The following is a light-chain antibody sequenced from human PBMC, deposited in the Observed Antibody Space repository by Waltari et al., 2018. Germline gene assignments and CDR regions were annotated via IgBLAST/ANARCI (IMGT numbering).Light chain of an antibody. J-gene: IGLJ2*01. V-gene: IGLV1-44*01. Sequence: QSVLTQPPSASGTPGQRVTISCSGGSSNIGSNTVNWYQQLPGTAPKLRIYSNNQGPAGGPDGCAGARSGTSASLAISGVQSEDEADYSWAAWDDSLTGVVFGGGTKLTVL. CDR3: AAWDDSLTGVV. CDR1: SSNIGSNT. CDR2: SNN.